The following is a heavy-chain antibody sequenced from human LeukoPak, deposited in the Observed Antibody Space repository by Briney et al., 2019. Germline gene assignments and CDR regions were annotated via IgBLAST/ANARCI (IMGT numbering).Heavy chain of an antibody. V-gene: IGHV3-21*01. CDR1: GFTLSSYS. CDR2: ISSSSSYI. CDR3: ARGKYNYGYIFDY. J-gene: IGHJ4*02. D-gene: IGHD5-18*01. Sequence: GGSLRLSCAASGFTLSSYSMNWVRQAPGKGLEWVSSISSSSSYIYYADSLKGRFTISRDNAKNSLWLQMNSLRAEDTALYYCARGKYNYGYIFDYWGQGTLVTVSS.